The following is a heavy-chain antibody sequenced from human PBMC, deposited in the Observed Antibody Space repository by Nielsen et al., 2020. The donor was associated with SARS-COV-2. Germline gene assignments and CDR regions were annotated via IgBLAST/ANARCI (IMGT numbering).Heavy chain of an antibody. D-gene: IGHD3-3*01. Sequence: SETLSLTCTVSGGSITRYYWSWIRQHPGKGLEWIGYIYYSGSTYYNPSLKSRVTISVDTSKNQFSLKLSSVTAADTAVYYCARSGYSPDAFDIWGQGTMVTVSS. J-gene: IGHJ3*02. CDR3: ARSGYSPDAFDI. V-gene: IGHV4-59*04. CDR1: GGSITRYY. CDR2: IYYSGST.